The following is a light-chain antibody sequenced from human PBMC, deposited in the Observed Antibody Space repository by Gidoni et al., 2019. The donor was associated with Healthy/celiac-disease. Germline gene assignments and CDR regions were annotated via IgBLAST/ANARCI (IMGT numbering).Light chain of an antibody. Sequence: QSVLTQPPSASGTPGPRVTIPCSGSSSNIGSHTVNRYQQLPGTAPKLLIYSTKQRPSGVPYRFSGSKSGTSASLAISGLQSEDEADYYCAAWDDSLNGWVFGGGTKLTVL. V-gene: IGLV1-44*01. CDR1: SSNIGSHT. CDR2: STK. CDR3: AAWDDSLNGWV. J-gene: IGLJ3*02.